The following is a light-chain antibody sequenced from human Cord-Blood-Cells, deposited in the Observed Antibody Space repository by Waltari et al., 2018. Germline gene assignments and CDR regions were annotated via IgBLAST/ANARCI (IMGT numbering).Light chain of an antibody. CDR2: WAS. J-gene: IGKJ2*01. V-gene: IGKV4-1*01. CDR1: QSVLYSSNNKNY. Sequence: DIVMTQSPDSLAVSLGERATINRKSRQSVLYSSNNKNYLAWYQQKPGQPPKLLIYWASTRESGVPDRFSGSGSGTDFTLTISSPQAEDVAVYYCQQYYSTPYTFGQGTKLEIK. CDR3: QQYYSTPYT.